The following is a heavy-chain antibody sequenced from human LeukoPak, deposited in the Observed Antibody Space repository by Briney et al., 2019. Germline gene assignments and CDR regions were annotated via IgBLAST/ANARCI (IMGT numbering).Heavy chain of an antibody. V-gene: IGHV3-30*18. CDR3: AKAGVQTYSSGWYYYYGMDV. CDR1: GFTFSSYG. D-gene: IGHD6-25*01. J-gene: IGHJ6*02. CDR2: ISYDGSNK. Sequence: PGGSLRLSCAASGFTFSSYGMHWVRQAPGKGLEWVAVISYDGSNKYYADSVKGRFTISRDNSKNTLNLQMNSLRAEDTAVYYCAKAGVQTYSSGWYYYYGMDVWGQGTTVTVSS.